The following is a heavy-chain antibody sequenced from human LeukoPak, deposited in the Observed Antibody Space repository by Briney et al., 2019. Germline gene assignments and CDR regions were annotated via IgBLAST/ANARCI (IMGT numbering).Heavy chain of an antibody. D-gene: IGHD6-19*01. Sequence: SVKVSCKASGYTFTGYYMHWVRQAPGQGLEWMGRIIPIFGTANYAQKFQGRVTITTDESTSTAYMELSSLRSEDTAVYYCARVKYSSGWYYFDYWGQGTLVTVS. V-gene: IGHV1-69*05. CDR3: ARVKYSSGWYYFDY. J-gene: IGHJ4*02. CDR2: IIPIFGTA. CDR1: GYTFTGYY.